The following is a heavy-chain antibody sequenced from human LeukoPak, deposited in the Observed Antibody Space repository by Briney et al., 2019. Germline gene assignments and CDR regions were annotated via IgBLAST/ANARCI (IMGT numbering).Heavy chain of an antibody. CDR2: VSAGHHA. D-gene: IGHD5-18*01. V-gene: IGHV3-13*01. Sequence: GGSLRLSCTASGFTLGGHDMHWVRQTTGDGLEWVAAVSAGHHAFYAGSVKGRFTASREDAKNSLYLQMNRLRAGDTAVYYCAREARGYHYTYFDYWGQGSLVTVSS. J-gene: IGHJ4*02. CDR1: GFTLGGHD. CDR3: AREARGYHYTYFDY.